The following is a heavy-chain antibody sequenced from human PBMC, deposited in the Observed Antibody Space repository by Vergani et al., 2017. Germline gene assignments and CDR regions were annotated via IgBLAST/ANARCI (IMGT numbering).Heavy chain of an antibody. CDR1: GYTFTGYY. V-gene: IGHV1-2*02. D-gene: IGHD6-13*01. Sequence: QVQLVQSGAEVKKPGASVKVSCKASGYTFTGYYMHWVRQAPGQGLEWMGWINPNSGGTNYAQKFQGMVNMTRDTSISTAYMELSRLRSDDTAVYYCARDRGRPIARSAAGNTSGDYWGQGTLVTVSS. J-gene: IGHJ4*02. CDR2: INPNSGGT. CDR3: ARDRGRPIARSAAGNTSGDY.